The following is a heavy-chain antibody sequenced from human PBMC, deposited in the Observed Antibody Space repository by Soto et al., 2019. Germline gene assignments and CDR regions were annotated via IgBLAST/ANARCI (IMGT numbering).Heavy chain of an antibody. D-gene: IGHD3-3*01. J-gene: IGHJ5*02. CDR2: ISGSGGST. CDR1: GFTFSSYA. CDR3: AKIGHYDFWSGPTSSPNWFDP. V-gene: IGHV3-23*01. Sequence: GGSLRLFCAASGFTFSSYAMSWVRQAPGKGLEWVSAISGSGGSTYYADSVKGRFTISRDNSKNTLYLQMNSLRAEDTAVYYCAKIGHYDFWSGPTSSPNWFDPWGQGTLVTVSS.